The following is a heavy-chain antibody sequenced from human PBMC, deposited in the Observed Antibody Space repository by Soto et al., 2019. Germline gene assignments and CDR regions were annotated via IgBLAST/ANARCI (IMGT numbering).Heavy chain of an antibody. V-gene: IGHV3-30-3*01. CDR1: GFTFSSYA. CDR2: ISYDGSNK. Sequence: LRLSCAASGFTFSSYAMHWVRQAPGKGLEWVAVISYDGSNKYYADSVKGRFTISRDNSKNTLYLQMNSLRAEDTAVYYCAGQVGYYYWGQGTLVTVSS. CDR3: AGQVGYYY. J-gene: IGHJ4*02. D-gene: IGHD1-26*01.